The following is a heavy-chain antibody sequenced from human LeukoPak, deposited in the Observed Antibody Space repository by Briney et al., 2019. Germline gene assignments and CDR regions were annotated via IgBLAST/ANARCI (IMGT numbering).Heavy chain of an antibody. CDR1: DGSISSFSYY. CDR3: ARVNDGDRYYYYYYMDV. D-gene: IGHD4-17*01. Sequence: TASETLSLTCIVSDGSISSFSYYWGWIRQPPGKGLEWIGEINHSGSTNYNPSLKSRVTISVDTSKNQFSLKLSSVTAADTAVYYCARVNDGDRYYYYYYMDVWGKGTTVTVSS. CDR2: INHSGST. V-gene: IGHV4-39*07. J-gene: IGHJ6*03.